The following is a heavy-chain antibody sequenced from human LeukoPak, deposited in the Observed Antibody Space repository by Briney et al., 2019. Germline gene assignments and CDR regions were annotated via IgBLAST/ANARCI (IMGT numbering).Heavy chain of an antibody. CDR1: GGSISSYY. CDR2: IYYSGST. CDR3: ARHVTAMGGLDY. Sequence: PSETLSLTCTVSGGSISSYYWGWIRQPPGKGLEWIGSIYYSGSTYYNPSLKSRVTISVDTSKNQFSLKLSSVTAADTAVYYCARHVTAMGGLDYWGQGTLVTVSS. D-gene: IGHD5-18*01. J-gene: IGHJ4*02. V-gene: IGHV4-39*01.